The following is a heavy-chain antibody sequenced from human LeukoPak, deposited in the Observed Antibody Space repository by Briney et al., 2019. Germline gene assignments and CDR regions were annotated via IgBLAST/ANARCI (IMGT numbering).Heavy chain of an antibody. CDR2: INRDGSEK. V-gene: IGHV3-7*03. CDR1: GFTLSSRW. J-gene: IGHJ4*02. Sequence: GGSLRLSCIVSGFTLSSRWMMWVRQAPGEGLEWMTNINRDGSEKNYVDSVKGRFTITRDNAENSLYLQMNSLKVEDTATYYCATYDSWSGYNIAYWGQGTLVTVSS. D-gene: IGHD3-3*01. CDR3: ATYDSWSGYNIAY.